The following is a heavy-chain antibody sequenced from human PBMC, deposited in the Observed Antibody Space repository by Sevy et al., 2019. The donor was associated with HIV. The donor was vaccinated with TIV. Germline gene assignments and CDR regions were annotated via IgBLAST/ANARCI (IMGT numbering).Heavy chain of an antibody. CDR1: GFTFSSYS. D-gene: IGHD4-4*01. CDR2: ISSSSSYR. CDR3: ARGYSNYLIDY. J-gene: IGHJ4*02. Sequence: GGSLRLSCAASGFTFSSYSMNWVRQAPGKGLEWVSSISSSSSYRYYGDSVKGRFTISRDNAKTSLFLQMNSLRAEDTAVYYCARGYSNYLIDYWGQGTLVTVSS. V-gene: IGHV3-21*01.